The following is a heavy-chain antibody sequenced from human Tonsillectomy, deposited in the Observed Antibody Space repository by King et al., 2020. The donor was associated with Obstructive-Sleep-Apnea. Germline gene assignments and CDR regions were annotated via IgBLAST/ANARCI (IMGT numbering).Heavy chain of an antibody. CDR2: IRSKANNYAT. D-gene: IGHD6-19*01. CDR3: TRHLGGEVAGQDY. J-gene: IGHJ4*02. V-gene: IGHV3-73*01. Sequence: VQLVESGGGLVQPGGSLKLSCAASGFTFSGSAMHWVRQASGKGLEWVGRIRSKANNYATAYAASVEGRVTISRDDSKNTAYLQMNSLKTEDTAVYYCTRHLGGEVAGQDYWGQGTLVTVSS. CDR1: GFTFSGSA.